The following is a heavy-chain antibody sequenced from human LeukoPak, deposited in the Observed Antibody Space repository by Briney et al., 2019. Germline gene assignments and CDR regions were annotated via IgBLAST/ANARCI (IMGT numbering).Heavy chain of an antibody. Sequence: ASVKVSCKASGYTFTSYDINWVRQATGQGLEWMGWLNPNSGNTGSAQKFQGRVTITRDTSMNTAYMELSSLRSEDTAVYYCARMTVSGRDNWFDPWGQGTLVTVSS. D-gene: IGHD6-19*01. CDR1: GYTFTSYD. V-gene: IGHV1-8*03. J-gene: IGHJ5*02. CDR3: ARMTVSGRDNWFDP. CDR2: LNPNSGNT.